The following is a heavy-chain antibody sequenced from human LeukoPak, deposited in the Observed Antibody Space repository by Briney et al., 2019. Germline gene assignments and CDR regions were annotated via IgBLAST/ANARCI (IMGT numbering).Heavy chain of an antibody. CDR3: AREIPPLFGSSSHYGFDP. Sequence: SETLSLTCTVSGGSISSSSYYWGWIRQPPGKGLEWIGSIYYSGSTYYNPSLKSRVTISVDTSKNQFSLKLSSVTAADTAVYYCAREIPPLFGSSSHYGFDPWGQGTLVTVSS. J-gene: IGHJ5*02. V-gene: IGHV4-39*07. CDR2: IYYSGST. CDR1: GGSISSSSYY. D-gene: IGHD6-13*01.